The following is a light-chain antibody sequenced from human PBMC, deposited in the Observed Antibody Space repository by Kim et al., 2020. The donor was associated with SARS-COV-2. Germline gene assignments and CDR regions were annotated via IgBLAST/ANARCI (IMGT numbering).Light chain of an antibody. Sequence: VSPGQTASITCSGDKLWDKYACWYQQKPGQSPVLVIYQDSKRPSGIPERFSGSNSGNTATLTISGTQAMDEADYYCQAWDSSTHVVFGGGTQLTVL. V-gene: IGLV3-1*01. CDR3: QAWDSSTHVV. J-gene: IGLJ2*01. CDR1: KLWDKY. CDR2: QDS.